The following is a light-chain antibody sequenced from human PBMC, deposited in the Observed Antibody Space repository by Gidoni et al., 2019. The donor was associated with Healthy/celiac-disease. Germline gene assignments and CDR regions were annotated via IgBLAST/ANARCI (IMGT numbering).Light chain of an antibody. Sequence: DIVMTQSPDSLAVSLGERATINCKSSQSVLYSSNNKNYLAWYQQKPGQPPKLLIYWASTRESGVPDRFSGSGSGTDFTLTISSLQAEDVAVYYCQQYYSTLPLIFGGGTKVEIK. V-gene: IGKV4-1*01. CDR1: QSVLYSSNNKNY. CDR2: WAS. CDR3: QQYYSTLPLI. J-gene: IGKJ4*01.